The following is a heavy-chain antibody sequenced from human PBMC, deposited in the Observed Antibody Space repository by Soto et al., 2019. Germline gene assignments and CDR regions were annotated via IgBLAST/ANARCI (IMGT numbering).Heavy chain of an antibody. Sequence: GGSLRLSCTASGFTFGDYAMSWFRQAPGKGLEWVGFIRSKAYGGTTEYAASVKGRFTISRDDSKSIAYLQMNSLKTEDTAVYYCTSGITIFGVVTPTVYWGQGTLVTVSS. D-gene: IGHD3-3*01. J-gene: IGHJ4*02. CDR1: GFTFGDYA. CDR2: IRSKAYGGTT. CDR3: TSGITIFGVVTPTVY. V-gene: IGHV3-49*03.